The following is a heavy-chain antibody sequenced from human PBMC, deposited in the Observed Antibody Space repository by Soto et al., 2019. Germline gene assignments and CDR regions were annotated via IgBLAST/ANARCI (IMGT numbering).Heavy chain of an antibody. CDR2: INNRNGNT. V-gene: IGHV1-18*01. J-gene: IGHJ4*02. CDR1: GHTFITYG. CDR3: GRDGNQWDHRYFDS. D-gene: IGHD1-26*01. Sequence: QVQLVQSGAEVRKPGASLKVSCKASGHTFITYGVSWVRQAPGLGLEWMGWINNRNGNTNYAQKFQGRVTMTTDTSTTTVYMDLRSLRSDDTAVYYCGRDGNQWDHRYFDSWGQGTLVTVSS.